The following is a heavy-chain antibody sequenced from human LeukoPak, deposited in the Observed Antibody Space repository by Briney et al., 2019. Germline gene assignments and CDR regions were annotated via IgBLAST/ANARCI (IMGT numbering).Heavy chain of an antibody. Sequence: GGSLRLSCAASEFTFSSYWMSWVRQAPGKGLEWVANIKQDGSEKYYVDSVKGRFTISRDNAKNSLYLQMNSLRAEDTAFYYCARESSGGYYFDVFDIWGQGTMVTVSS. D-gene: IGHD3-22*01. J-gene: IGHJ3*02. CDR2: IKQDGSEK. CDR1: EFTFSSYW. V-gene: IGHV3-7*01. CDR3: ARESSGGYYFDVFDI.